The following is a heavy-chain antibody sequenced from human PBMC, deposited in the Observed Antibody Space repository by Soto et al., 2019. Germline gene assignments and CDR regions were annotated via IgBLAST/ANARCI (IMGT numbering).Heavy chain of an antibody. CDR3: ERGFEQGEHYYYYYGMDV. Sequence: QVQLVQSGAEVKKPGASVKVSCKASGYTFTSYGIRWVRQAPGQGLEWMGWISAYNGNTNYAQKLQGRVTMTTDTSTSTAYMELRSLRSDDTAVYYCERGFEQGEHYYYYYGMDVWGQGTTVTVSS. V-gene: IGHV1-18*04. J-gene: IGHJ6*02. CDR1: GYTFTSYG. CDR2: ISAYNGNT. D-gene: IGHD3-16*01.